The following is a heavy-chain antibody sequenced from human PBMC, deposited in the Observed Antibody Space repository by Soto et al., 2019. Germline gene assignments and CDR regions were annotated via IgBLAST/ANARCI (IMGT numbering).Heavy chain of an antibody. V-gene: IGHV4-39*01. Sequence: NPSETLSLTCTVSGGSISSSSYYWGWIRQPPGKGLEWIGSIYYSGSTYYNPSLKSRVTISVDTSKNQFSLKLSSVTAADTAVYYCASPGLQTGWELTSFDYWGQGTLVTVSS. CDR1: GGSISSSSYY. D-gene: IGHD1-26*01. CDR3: ASPGLQTGWELTSFDY. CDR2: IYYSGST. J-gene: IGHJ4*02.